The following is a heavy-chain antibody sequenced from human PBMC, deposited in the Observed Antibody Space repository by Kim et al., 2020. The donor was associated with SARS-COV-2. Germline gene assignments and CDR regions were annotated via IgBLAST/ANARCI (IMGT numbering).Heavy chain of an antibody. CDR2: INSDGSTT. V-gene: IGHV3-74*01. Sequence: GGSLRLSCAASGFTFSSHWMHWVCQAPGKGLVWVSRINSDGSTTSYGDSVKGRFTISRDNAKNTLYLQMNSLRAEDTAVYYCARRQFTSGWYYFDYWGQGTLVTVSS. D-gene: IGHD6-19*01. CDR1: GFTFSSHW. J-gene: IGHJ4*02. CDR3: ARRQFTSGWYYFDY.